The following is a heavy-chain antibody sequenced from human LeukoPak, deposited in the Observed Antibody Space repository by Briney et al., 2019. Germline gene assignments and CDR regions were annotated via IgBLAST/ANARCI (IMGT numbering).Heavy chain of an antibody. CDR3: ARDLWVFDYHLRDNDAFDI. V-gene: IGHV3-23*01. D-gene: IGHD3-3*01. CDR2: ISDTTIST. CDR1: GFTFTRYT. Sequence: GGSLRLSCAASGFTFTRYTMSWVRQAPGKGLEWISSISDTTISTYYADSVKGRFTISRDNSKNTLYLQMNSLRAEDTAVYYCARDLWVFDYHLRDNDAFDIWGQGTMVTVSS. J-gene: IGHJ3*02.